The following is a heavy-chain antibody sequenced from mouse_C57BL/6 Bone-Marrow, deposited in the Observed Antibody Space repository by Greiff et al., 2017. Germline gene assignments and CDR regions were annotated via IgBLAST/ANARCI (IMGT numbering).Heavy chain of an antibody. CDR1: GFTFSSYA. J-gene: IGHJ2*01. CDR3: TRDPFDY. Sequence: DVHLVESGEGLVKPGGSLTLSCAASGFTFSSYAMSWVRQTPEKRLGWVAYISSGGDYIYYADTVKGRFTISRDNARNTLYLQMSSLKSEDTAMYYCTRDPFDYWGQGTTLTVSS. CDR2: ISSGGDYI. V-gene: IGHV5-9-1*02.